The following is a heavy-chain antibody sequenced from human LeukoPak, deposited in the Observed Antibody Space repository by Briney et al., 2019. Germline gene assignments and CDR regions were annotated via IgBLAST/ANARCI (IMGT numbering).Heavy chain of an antibody. CDR3: ARDHRYAFDN. CDR2: IGISSGNT. V-gene: IGHV3-48*01. Sequence: PGGSLRLSCAASGFNFIDYSMNWVRQAPGKGLEWISYIGISSGNTKYADSVKGRFTISRDKARNSLYLQMNILRVEDTAMYHCARDHRYAFDNWGHGTLVTVSS. J-gene: IGHJ4*01. CDR1: GFNFIDYS. D-gene: IGHD5-12*01.